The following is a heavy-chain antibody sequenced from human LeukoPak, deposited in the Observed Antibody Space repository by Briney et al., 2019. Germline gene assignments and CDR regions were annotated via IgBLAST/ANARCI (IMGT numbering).Heavy chain of an antibody. CDR1: GGSISSSSSY. V-gene: IGHV4-39*07. CDR3: ARVCSGGTCLDY. D-gene: IGHD2-15*01. Sequence: KPSETLSLTCTVSGGSISSSSSYWGWIRQPPGKGLEWIGSIFYSGNTYYNPSLKSRVTMSVDTSKNQFSLKLSSVTAADTAVYYCARVCSGGTCLDYWGQGTLVTVSS. J-gene: IGHJ4*02. CDR2: IFYSGNT.